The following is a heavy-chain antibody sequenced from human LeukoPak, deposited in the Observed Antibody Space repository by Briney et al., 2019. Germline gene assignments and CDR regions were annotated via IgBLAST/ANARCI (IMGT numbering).Heavy chain of an antibody. CDR2: IKQDGSEI. J-gene: IGHJ4*02. V-gene: IGHV3-7*03. CDR3: ARRDGYSIFDY. Sequence: GGSLRLSCAASGFTFSNYWMSWVRQAPGKGLEWVANIKQDGSEIYYVDAVKGRFTISRDNPKNSLYLQMNSLRAEDTAVYYCARRDGYSIFDYWGQGTLVTVSS. CDR1: GFTFSNYW. D-gene: IGHD5-24*01.